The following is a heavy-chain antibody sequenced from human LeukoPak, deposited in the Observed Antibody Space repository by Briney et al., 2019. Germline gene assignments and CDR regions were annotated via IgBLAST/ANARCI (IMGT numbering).Heavy chain of an antibody. D-gene: IGHD3-10*01. CDR2: IYSGGNT. CDR3: ARGGGYGSGNHYRGGAFDI. CDR1: GFTVSGNY. Sequence: GGSLRLSCAASGFTVSGNYMTWVRQAPGKGLEWVSVIYSGGNTYYVDSVKGRFTISRDNSKNTLYLQMNSLRAEDTAVYYCARGGGYGSGNHYRGGAFDIWGQGTMVTVSS. V-gene: IGHV3-66*01. J-gene: IGHJ3*02.